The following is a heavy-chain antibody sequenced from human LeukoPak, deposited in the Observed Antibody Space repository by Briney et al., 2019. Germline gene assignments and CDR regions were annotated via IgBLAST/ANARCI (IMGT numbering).Heavy chain of an antibody. CDR3: TNLYGSGMGGDY. Sequence: GGSLRLSCAASGFTFRNYWMHWVRQAPGKGLMWVSRIETDGSRTGYADSVKGRFTISRDNAKNTLYLQMNRRRAEDTAVYYCTNLYGSGMGGDYWGQGTLVTVSS. V-gene: IGHV3-74*01. D-gene: IGHD3-10*01. CDR2: IETDGSRT. CDR1: GFTFRNYW. J-gene: IGHJ4*02.